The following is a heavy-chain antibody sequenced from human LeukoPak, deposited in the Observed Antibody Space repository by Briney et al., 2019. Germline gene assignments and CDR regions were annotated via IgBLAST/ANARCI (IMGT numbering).Heavy chain of an antibody. V-gene: IGHV3-9*01. CDR3: AKSIVVVPDASDI. CDR1: GFTFDDYA. Sequence: GRSLRLSCAASGFTFDDYAMHWVRQAPGKGLEWVSGISWNSGSIGYADSVKGRFTISRDNAKNSLYLQMNSLRAGDTALYHCAKSIVVVPDASDIWGQGTMVTVSS. D-gene: IGHD2-2*01. CDR2: ISWNSGSI. J-gene: IGHJ3*02.